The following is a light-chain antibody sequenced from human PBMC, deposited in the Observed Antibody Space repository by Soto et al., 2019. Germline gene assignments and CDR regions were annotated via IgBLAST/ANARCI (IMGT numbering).Light chain of an antibody. CDR2: DVT. J-gene: IGLJ1*01. Sequence: QSALTQPRSVAGSPGQSVTISCAGTSSDVGGYNYVSWYQQHPGKAPKLMIYDVTKRPSGVPNRFSGSKSGNRASLTISGLQAEDEVDYYCCSYAGSYSYVFGVGTKLTVL. V-gene: IGLV2-11*01. CDR1: SSDVGGYNY. CDR3: CSYAGSYSYV.